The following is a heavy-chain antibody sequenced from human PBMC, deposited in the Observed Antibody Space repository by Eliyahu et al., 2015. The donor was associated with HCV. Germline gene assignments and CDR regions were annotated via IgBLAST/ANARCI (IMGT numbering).Heavy chain of an antibody. CDR2: IIPNFGAA. V-gene: IGHV1-69*01. D-gene: IGHD3/OR15-3a*01. J-gene: IGHJ4*02. Sequence: QVQLVQSGAEVKMPGSSVMVSCXASGGXFRSYSISWVRQAPGQGLEWMGGIIPNFGAATYAQKFQGRVSITADEPTNTAYMELSSLTSEDTAVYFCGGVPRGWTGSYFYFDSWGQGTLVTVSS. CDR1: GGXFRSYS. CDR3: GGVPRGWTGSYFYFDS.